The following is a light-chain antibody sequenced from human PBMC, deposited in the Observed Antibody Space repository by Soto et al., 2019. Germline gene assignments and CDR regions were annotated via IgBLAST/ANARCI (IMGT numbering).Light chain of an antibody. Sequence: QSVLTQPRSVSGSPGQSVTISCTGTSSDVGGYNYVSWYQQHPGKAPKFMIYDVNKRPSGVPDRFSGSKSGNTASLTISGLQAEDEADYYCCSYAGSYTYVFGTGTQLTVL. J-gene: IGLJ1*01. CDR3: CSYAGSYTYV. CDR1: SSDVGGYNY. V-gene: IGLV2-11*01. CDR2: DVN.